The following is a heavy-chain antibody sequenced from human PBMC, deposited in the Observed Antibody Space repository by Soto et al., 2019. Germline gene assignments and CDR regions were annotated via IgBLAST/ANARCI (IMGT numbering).Heavy chain of an antibody. D-gene: IGHD3-22*01. V-gene: IGHV4-30-4*01. CDR3: ARAQTYYYDSSGYPYFDY. CDR1: GGSISSGDYY. Sequence: SETLSLTCTVSGGSISSGDYYWRWIRQPPGKGLEWIGYIYYSGSTYYNPSLKSRVTISVDTSKNQFSLKLSSVTAADTAVYYCARAQTYYYDSSGYPYFDYWGQGTLVTVSS. CDR2: IYYSGST. J-gene: IGHJ4*02.